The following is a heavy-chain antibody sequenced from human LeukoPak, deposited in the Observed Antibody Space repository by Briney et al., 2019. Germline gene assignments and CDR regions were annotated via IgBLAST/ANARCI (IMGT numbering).Heavy chain of an antibody. CDR1: GFTFSNYG. CDR3: AKDHSQNFDY. V-gene: IGHV3-30*02. J-gene: IGHJ4*02. Sequence: GGSLRLSRAASGFTFSNYGMHWVRQAPGKGLEWVAFLRRDGSDKYYADSVKGRFTISRDNSKNTVYLQMNSLRPEDTAVYYCAKDHSQNFDYWGQGTLVTVSS. D-gene: IGHD5-18*01. CDR2: LRRDGSDK.